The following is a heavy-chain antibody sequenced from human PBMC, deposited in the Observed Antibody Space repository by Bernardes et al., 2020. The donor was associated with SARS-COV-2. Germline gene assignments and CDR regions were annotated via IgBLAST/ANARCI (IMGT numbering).Heavy chain of an antibody. CDR1: GVCFSGYY. D-gene: IGHD2-2*01. J-gene: IGHJ6*02. Sequence: SESMSLTCAVYGVCFSGYYLTWLRQPPGKGLEWIWDINDSGTTNYSPSLKSRVSISVDTSKNQFSLKLSSVTAADTAVYYCARGSESVVVPAVLGLGPYYYSYAMDVWGQGTTVIVSS. CDR3: ARGSESVVVPAVLGLGPYYYSYAMDV. V-gene: IGHV4-34*01. CDR2: INDSGTT.